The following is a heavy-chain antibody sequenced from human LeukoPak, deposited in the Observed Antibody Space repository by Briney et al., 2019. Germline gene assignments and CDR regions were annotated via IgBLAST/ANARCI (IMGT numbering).Heavy chain of an antibody. CDR2: MNPNSGNT. Sequence: ASVKVSCQASGYTFTSYDINWVRQATGQGLEWMGWMNPNSGNTGYAQKFQGRVTITRNTSISTAYMELSSLRSEDTAVYYCARGQLGSRWYAYWGQGTLVTVSS. CDR3: ARGQLGSRWYAY. V-gene: IGHV1-8*03. CDR1: GYTFTSYD. J-gene: IGHJ4*02. D-gene: IGHD6-13*01.